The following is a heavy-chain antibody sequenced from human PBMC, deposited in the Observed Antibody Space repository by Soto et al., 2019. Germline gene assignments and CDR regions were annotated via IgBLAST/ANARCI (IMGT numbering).Heavy chain of an antibody. CDR1: GYTFTSYD. D-gene: IGHD6-19*01. Sequence: QVQLVQSGAEVKKPGASVKVSCKASGYTFTSYDINWVRQATGQGLEWMGWMNPNSGNTGYAQKFEGRVTMTRXXSXSXXYMELSSLRSEDTAVYYCARGGSSGWYGSQYYFDYWGQGTLVTVSS. CDR3: ARGGSSGWYGSQYYFDY. CDR2: MNPNSGNT. J-gene: IGHJ4*02. V-gene: IGHV1-8*01.